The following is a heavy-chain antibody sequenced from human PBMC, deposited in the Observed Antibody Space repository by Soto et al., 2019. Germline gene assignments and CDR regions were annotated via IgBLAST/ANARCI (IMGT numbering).Heavy chain of an antibody. CDR1: GGSISSSNW. CDR3: AREDPSGSYNPFFDY. Sequence: LSLTCAVSGGSISSSNWWSWVRQPPGKGLEWIGEIYHSGSTNYNPSLKSRVTISVDKSKNQFSLKLSSVTAADTAVYYCAREDPSGSYNPFFDYWGQGTLVTVS. CDR2: IYHSGST. J-gene: IGHJ4*02. V-gene: IGHV4-4*02. D-gene: IGHD1-26*01.